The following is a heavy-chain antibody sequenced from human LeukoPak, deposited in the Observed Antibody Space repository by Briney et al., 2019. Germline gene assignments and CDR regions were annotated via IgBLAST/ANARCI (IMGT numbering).Heavy chain of an antibody. D-gene: IGHD6-13*01. CDR1: GYSFTSYW. CDR2: IYPGDSDT. J-gene: IGHJ4*02. CDR3: ARPKYSSSVEYYFDF. Sequence: GESLKISCKASGYSFTSYWIGWVRQMPGKGLEWMGIIYPGDSDTRYSPSFQGQVTISADKSISTAYLQWSSLKASDTAMYYCARPKYSSSVEYYFDFWGQGTLVTVSS. V-gene: IGHV5-51*01.